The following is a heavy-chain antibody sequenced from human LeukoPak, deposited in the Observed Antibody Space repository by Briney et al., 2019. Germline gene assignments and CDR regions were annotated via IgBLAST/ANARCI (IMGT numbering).Heavy chain of an antibody. J-gene: IGHJ6*04. D-gene: IGHD2-2*01. CDR3: ASARTTAFMDV. Sequence: PSETLSLTCTVSGGSISSYYWSWLRQPAGKGLEWIGRIYTSGSTNYNPSRKSRVSMSVDTSKNPFSLKLSSVTAAETAVYYCASARTTAFMDVWGKGTTVTVSS. V-gene: IGHV4-4*07. CDR1: GGSISSYY. CDR2: IYTSGST.